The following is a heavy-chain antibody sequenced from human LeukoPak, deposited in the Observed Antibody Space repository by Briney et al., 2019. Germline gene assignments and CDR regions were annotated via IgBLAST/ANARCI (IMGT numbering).Heavy chain of an antibody. V-gene: IGHV3-11*01. D-gene: IGHD2-21*01. CDR2: ISSSGSTL. CDR1: GFTFSDYY. CDR3: ARGPRGAPRGLDS. J-gene: IGHJ5*01. Sequence: GGSLRLSCAASGFTFSDYYMNWIRQAPGKGLEWVSYISSSGSTLYYADSVKGRFTISRDNAKKSLYLQMNSLRAEDTAVYYCARGPRGAPRGLDSWGQGTLVTVSS.